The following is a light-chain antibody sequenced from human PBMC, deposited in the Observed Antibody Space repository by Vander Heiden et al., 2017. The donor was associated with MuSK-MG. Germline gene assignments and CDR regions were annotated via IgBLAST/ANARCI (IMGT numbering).Light chain of an antibody. CDR1: RSVSSN. CDR3: QQHNNWPPYT. CDR2: GAS. V-gene: IGKV3-15*01. Sequence: EIVMTQSPATLSVSPGERATLSCRASRSVSSNLAWYQQKPGQAPRLLIYGASTRATGIPARFSGSGYGTEFTLTISSRQSEDFAVYYCQQHNNWPPYTFGQGTKLEIK. J-gene: IGKJ2*01.